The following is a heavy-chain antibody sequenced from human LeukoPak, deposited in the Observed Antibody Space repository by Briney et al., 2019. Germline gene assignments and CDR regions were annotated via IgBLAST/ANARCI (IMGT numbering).Heavy chain of an antibody. Sequence: PSETLSLTCTVSGGSISSYYWSWIRQPPGKGLEWTGYIYYSGSTNYNPSLKSRVTISVDTSKNQSSLKLSSVTAADTAVYYCARDSGTYYYDSSGYYNNWFDPWGQGTLVTVSS. CDR1: GGSISSYY. V-gene: IGHV4-59*01. CDR2: IYYSGST. D-gene: IGHD3-22*01. CDR3: ARDSGTYYYDSSGYYNNWFDP. J-gene: IGHJ5*02.